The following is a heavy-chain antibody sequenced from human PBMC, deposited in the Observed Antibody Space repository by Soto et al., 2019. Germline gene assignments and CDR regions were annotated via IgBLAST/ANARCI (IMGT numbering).Heavy chain of an antibody. D-gene: IGHD5-18*01. CDR3: ARGSRQELCLSRRHKENWFDP. J-gene: IGHJ5*02. V-gene: IGHV1-69*13. Sequence: SVKVSCKASGGTFSSYAISWVRQAPGQGLEWTGGIIPIFGTANYAQKFQGRVTITADESTSTAYMELSSLRSKDTAVYYCARGSRQELCLSRRHKENWFDPWGQGTLVTVSS. CDR1: GGTFSSYA. CDR2: IIPIFGTA.